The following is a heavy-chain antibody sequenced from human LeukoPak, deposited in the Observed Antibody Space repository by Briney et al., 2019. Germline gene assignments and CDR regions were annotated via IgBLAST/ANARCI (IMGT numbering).Heavy chain of an antibody. Sequence: SETLSLTCTVSGGSISSSSYYWGWIRQPPGKGLEWIGSIYYSGSTYYNPSLKSRVTISVDTSKNQFSLKLSSVTAADTAVYYCARGWEYSSSWYSYPFFDYWGQGTLVTVSS. V-gene: IGHV4-39*07. CDR2: IYYSGST. D-gene: IGHD6-13*01. J-gene: IGHJ4*02. CDR1: GGSISSSSYY. CDR3: ARGWEYSSSWYSYPFFDY.